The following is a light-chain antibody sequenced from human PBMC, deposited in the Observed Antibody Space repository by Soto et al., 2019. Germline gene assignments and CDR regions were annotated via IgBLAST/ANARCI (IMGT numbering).Light chain of an antibody. CDR3: QQYGSSPRLT. Sequence: EVVLTQSPGTLSLSPGERATLSCRASQSVSSSDLAWYQQKPGQAPRLLIYGASSRATGIPDRFSGSGSGTDFTLIISSLEPEDFAVYYCQQYGSSPRLTFGGGTKVEIK. CDR2: GAS. CDR1: QSVSSSD. V-gene: IGKV3-20*01. J-gene: IGKJ4*01.